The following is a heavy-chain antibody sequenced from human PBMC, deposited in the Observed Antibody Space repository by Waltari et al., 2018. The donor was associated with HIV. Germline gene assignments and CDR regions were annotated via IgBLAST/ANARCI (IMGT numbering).Heavy chain of an antibody. D-gene: IGHD6-13*01. CDR1: GGSISTYY. CDR2: ISSSGST. J-gene: IGHJ4*02. Sequence: QVQLQESGPGLVKPSETLSLTCTVSGGSISTYYWNWIRQPAGKGLEWIGRISSSGSTDYNPSVKSPVTMSVDTSKNQFSLKLTSVTAADTAVYFCVRGGRGDVSGYWGPGLMVVVSS. V-gene: IGHV4-4*07. CDR3: VRGGRGDVSGY.